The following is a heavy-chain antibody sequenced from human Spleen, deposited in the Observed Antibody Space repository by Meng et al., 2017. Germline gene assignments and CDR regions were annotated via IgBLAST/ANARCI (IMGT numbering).Heavy chain of an antibody. J-gene: IGHJ3*02. Sequence: SVKVSCKASGGTFSSYTISWVRQAPGQGLEWMGRIIPILGIANYAQKFQGRVTITADKSTSTAYMELSSLRSEDTAVYYCASCYYDSSGYHDGAFDIWGQGTRVT. CDR3: ASCYYDSSGYHDGAFDI. D-gene: IGHD3-22*01. CDR2: IIPILGIA. CDR1: GGTFSSYT. V-gene: IGHV1-69*02.